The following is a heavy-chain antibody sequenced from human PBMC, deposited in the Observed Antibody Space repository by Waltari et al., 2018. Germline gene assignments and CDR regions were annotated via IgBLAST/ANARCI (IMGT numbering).Heavy chain of an antibody. Sequence: QVQLVQSGAEVKKPGASVKVSCKVSGYTLTELSMHWVRQAPGKGLEWMGGFDPGDGETIYAQKFQGRVTRTEDTSTDTAYMELSSLRSEDTAVYYCATVLLQWELLRGDPPPFDYWGQGTLVTVSS. J-gene: IGHJ4*02. CDR2: FDPGDGET. V-gene: IGHV1-24*01. D-gene: IGHD1-26*01. CDR1: GYTLTELS. CDR3: ATVLLQWELLRGDPPPFDY.